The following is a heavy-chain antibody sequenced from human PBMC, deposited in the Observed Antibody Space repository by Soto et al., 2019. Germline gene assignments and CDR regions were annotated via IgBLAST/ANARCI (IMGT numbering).Heavy chain of an antibody. D-gene: IGHD3-22*01. CDR3: ARLDTYYYDSSGYSDY. Sequence: PGESLKISCKGSGYSFTSYWIGWVRQMPGKGLEWKGIIYPGDSDTRYSPSFQGQVTISADKSISTAYLQWSSLKASDTAMYYCARLDTYYYDSSGYSDYWGQGTLVTVSS. V-gene: IGHV5-51*01. CDR1: GYSFTSYW. J-gene: IGHJ4*02. CDR2: IYPGDSDT.